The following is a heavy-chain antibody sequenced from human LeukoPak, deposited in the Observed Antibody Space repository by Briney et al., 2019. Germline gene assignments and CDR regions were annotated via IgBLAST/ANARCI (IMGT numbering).Heavy chain of an antibody. CDR2: IKQDGSDK. CDR3: GRRVAVSGRRGYIDY. J-gene: IGHJ4*02. CDR1: GFTFSTYW. D-gene: IGHD6-19*01. V-gene: IGHV3-7*05. Sequence: GGSLRLSCAASGFTFSTYWMSWVRQAPGKGLEWVANIKQDGSDKYYVDSVKGRFTISRDNAKNSLYLQINSLRAEDTAVYYCGRRVAVSGRRGYIDYWGQGTLVTVSS.